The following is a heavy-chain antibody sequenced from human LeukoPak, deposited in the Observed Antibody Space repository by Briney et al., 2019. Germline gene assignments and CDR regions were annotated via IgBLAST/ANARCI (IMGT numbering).Heavy chain of an antibody. CDR1: GGSISSYY. Sequence: PSETLSLTCTVSGGSISSYYWSWIRQPPGKGLEWIGYIYYSGSTNYNPSRKSRVTISVDTSKNQFSLKLTSVTAADTAVYYCARGLTYYFDSSGYYVTDAFDIWGQGTMVTVSS. CDR3: ARGLTYYFDSSGYYVTDAFDI. J-gene: IGHJ3*02. V-gene: IGHV4-59*01. D-gene: IGHD3-22*01. CDR2: IYYSGST.